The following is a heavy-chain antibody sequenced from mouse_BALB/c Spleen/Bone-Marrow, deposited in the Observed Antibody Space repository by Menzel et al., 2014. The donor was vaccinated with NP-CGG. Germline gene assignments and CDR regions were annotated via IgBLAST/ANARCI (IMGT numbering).Heavy chain of an antibody. J-gene: IGHJ1*01. CDR1: GYTFTSYW. D-gene: IGHD1-2*01. CDR2: IDPYDSET. V-gene: IGHV1-74*01. CDR3: ARWDHFHWYFDV. Sequence: VQLQQSGAELVRPGAAVNLSCKASGYTFTSYWMNWVKRRPEQGLEWIGRIDPYDSETHYNQKFKDKAILTVDKSSSTAYMQLSSLTSEDSAVYYCARWDHFHWYFDVWGAGTTVTVSS.